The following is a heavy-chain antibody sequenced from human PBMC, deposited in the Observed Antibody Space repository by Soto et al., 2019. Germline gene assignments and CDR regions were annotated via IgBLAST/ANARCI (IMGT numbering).Heavy chain of an antibody. J-gene: IGHJ6*02. V-gene: IGHV4-34*01. CDR1: GGSFSGYY. CDR2: INHSGST. D-gene: IGHD3-3*01. Sequence: SETLSLTCAVYGGSFSGYYWSWIRQPPGKGLEWIGEINHSGSTNYNPSLKSRVTISVDTSKNQFSLKLSSVTAADTAVYYCARGLKGRDFRSGYYTNYYYYGMDVWGQGTTVTVSS. CDR3: ARGLKGRDFRSGYYTNYYYYGMDV.